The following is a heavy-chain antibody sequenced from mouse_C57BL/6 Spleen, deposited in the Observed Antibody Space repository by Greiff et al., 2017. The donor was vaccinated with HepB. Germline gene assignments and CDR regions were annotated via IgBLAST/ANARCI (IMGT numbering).Heavy chain of an antibody. V-gene: IGHV5-6*01. J-gene: IGHJ4*01. Sequence: EVNLVESGGDLVKPGGSLKLSCAASGFTFSSYGMSWVRQTPDKRLEWVATISSGGSYTYYPDSVKGRFTISRDNAKNTLYLQMSSLKSEDTAMYYCARESGYYGSSYNYAMDYWGQGTSVTVSS. D-gene: IGHD1-1*01. CDR1: GFTFSSYG. CDR2: ISSGGSYT. CDR3: ARESGYYGSSYNYAMDY.